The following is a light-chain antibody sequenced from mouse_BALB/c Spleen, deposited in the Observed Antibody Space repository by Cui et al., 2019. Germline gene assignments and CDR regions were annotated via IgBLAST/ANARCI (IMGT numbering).Light chain of an antibody. Sequence: QMNQSPSSLSASLGATITIPFYASQNINVWLSWYQQKPGNIPKLLIDKASNLHTGVPSRFSGSGSGTGFTLTISSLQPEDIATYYCQQGQSYPLTFGGGTKLEIK. J-gene: IGKJ2*01. CDR1: QNINVW. V-gene: IGKV10-94*01. CDR2: KAS. CDR3: QQGQSYPLT.